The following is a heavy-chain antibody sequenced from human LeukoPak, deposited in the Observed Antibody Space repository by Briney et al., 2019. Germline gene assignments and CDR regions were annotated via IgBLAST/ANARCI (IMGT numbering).Heavy chain of an antibody. CDR3: ARDAYDDASES. J-gene: IGHJ5*02. V-gene: IGHV3-7*01. D-gene: IGHD3-3*01. CDR2: LRPDGRDK. Sequence: GGSLRLSCAASGFTFSYYWMTWVRQAPGKGLEWVANLRPDGRDKYYADSVKGRFTISRDNAKNSLYLQMNGLRADDTAIYYCARDAYDDASESWGQGTLVTVSS. CDR1: GFTFSYYW.